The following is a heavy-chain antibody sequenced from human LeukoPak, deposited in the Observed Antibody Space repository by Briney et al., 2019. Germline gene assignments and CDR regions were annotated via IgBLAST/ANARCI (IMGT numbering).Heavy chain of an antibody. CDR2: ISYDGSNE. V-gene: IGHV3-30*04. Sequence: GGSLRLSCAASGFTFSSYVMHWVRQAPGKGLEWVAIISYDGSNEYYADSVKGRFTISRDNSKNTLYLQMNSLRAADTAVYYCARIVPGLGSRWDYFEYWGQGTLVTVSS. D-gene: IGHD6-13*01. CDR3: ARIVPGLGSRWDYFEY. J-gene: IGHJ4*02. CDR1: GFTFSSYV.